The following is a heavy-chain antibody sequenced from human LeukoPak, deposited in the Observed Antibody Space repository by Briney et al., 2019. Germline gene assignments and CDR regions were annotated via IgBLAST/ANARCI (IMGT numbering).Heavy chain of an antibody. CDR3: ARTGHDHGDASLYRWIDA. Sequence: PGGSLRLSCAASGFTFTTYWMTWVRQASGKGLEWVATIKQDGSETDYVDSVKGRFTVSRDNARSSLYLQMSSLRADDTALYYCARTGHDHGDASLYRWIDAWGQGTLVTVSS. CDR2: IKQDGSET. D-gene: IGHD4-17*01. CDR1: GFTFTTYW. V-gene: IGHV3-7*01. J-gene: IGHJ5*02.